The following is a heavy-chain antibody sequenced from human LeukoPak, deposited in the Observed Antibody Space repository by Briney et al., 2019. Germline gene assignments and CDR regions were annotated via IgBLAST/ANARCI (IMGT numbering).Heavy chain of an antibody. Sequence: SETLSPTCAVYSGSFSGYYWSWIREPPGKGLEWFGEINHSGSTKYNPSLKSRVTISVDTSKNQFSLKLSSVTAADTAVYYCARAKYSGSWTDYWGQGTLVTVSS. D-gene: IGHD6-13*01. CDR2: INHSGST. CDR3: ARAKYSGSWTDY. V-gene: IGHV4-34*01. J-gene: IGHJ4*02. CDR1: SGSFSGYY.